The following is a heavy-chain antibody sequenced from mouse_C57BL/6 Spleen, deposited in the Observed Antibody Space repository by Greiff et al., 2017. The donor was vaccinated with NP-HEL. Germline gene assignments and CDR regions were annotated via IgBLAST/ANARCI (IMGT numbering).Heavy chain of an antibody. Sequence: QVQLKQPGAELVKPGASVKMSCKASGYTFTSYWITWVKQRPGQGREWIGDIYPGSGSSNYNEKFKSKATRTVDTSSSRAYMQLSSLTYEESAVYYCASNWASIAYWGQGTLVTVSA. CDR3: ASNWASIAY. CDR2: IYPGSGSS. J-gene: IGHJ3*01. V-gene: IGHV1-55*01. D-gene: IGHD4-1*01. CDR1: GYTFTSYW.